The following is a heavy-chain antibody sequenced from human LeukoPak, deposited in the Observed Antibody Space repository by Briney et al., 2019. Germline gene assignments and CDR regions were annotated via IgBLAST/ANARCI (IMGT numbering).Heavy chain of an antibody. CDR3: ARLMRGEGMDD. Sequence: PSETLSLTCTVSGGSISSSSYYWGWIRQPPGKGLEWIGSIYYSGSTYYNPSLKSRVTISVDTSKNQFSLKLSSVTAADTAVYYCARLMRGEGMDDWGQGTTVTVSS. CDR1: GGSISSSSYY. J-gene: IGHJ6*02. D-gene: IGHD3-16*01. V-gene: IGHV4-39*01. CDR2: IYYSGST.